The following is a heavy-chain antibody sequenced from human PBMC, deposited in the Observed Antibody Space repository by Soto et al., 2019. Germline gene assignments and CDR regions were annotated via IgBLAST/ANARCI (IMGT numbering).Heavy chain of an antibody. CDR2: ISTYSDDT. Sequence: AVKDSCMATVYTHFTYEISWLLQAPGQGLECMGWISTYSDDTKYAQKFQSRVTMTTDTSTTTAYLELRSLRSDDTAVYYCARHHYPTTSESWFDPWGQGTLVTVSS. V-gene: IGHV1-18*01. D-gene: IGHD5-12*01. CDR1: VYTHFTYE. CDR3: ARHHYPTTSESWFDP. J-gene: IGHJ5*02.